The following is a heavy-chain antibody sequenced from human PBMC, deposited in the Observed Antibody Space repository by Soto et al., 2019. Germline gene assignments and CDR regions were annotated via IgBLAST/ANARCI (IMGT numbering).Heavy chain of an antibody. CDR3: ARASDTSGYHY. J-gene: IGHJ4*02. CDR1: GGTFKNYA. V-gene: IGHV1-69*01. CDR2: ILPVFGEL. D-gene: IGHD3-22*01. Sequence: QVQLVQSESEVKKPGSSVKVSCKVSGGTFKNYAISWVRQAPGQGLEWVGGILPVFGELHYAPKLQGRVTITADDVTSTAHLELGSLASEDTAGYSCARASDTSGYHYWGQGPLVTVSS.